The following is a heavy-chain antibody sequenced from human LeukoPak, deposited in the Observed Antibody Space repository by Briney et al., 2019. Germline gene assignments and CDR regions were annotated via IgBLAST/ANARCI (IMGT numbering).Heavy chain of an antibody. CDR2: INPNSGGT. V-gene: IGHV1-2*02. Sequence: GASVKVSCKASGYTFTAYYMHWVRQAPGQGLEWIGWINPNSGGTNYAQKFQGRVTMTRDTSISTDYMELSRLRSDDTAVYYCAIDVGPLVIVSATGHFDYWGQGTPVTVSS. J-gene: IGHJ4*02. CDR3: AIDVGPLVIVSATGHFDY. CDR1: GYTFTAYY. D-gene: IGHD2/OR15-2a*01.